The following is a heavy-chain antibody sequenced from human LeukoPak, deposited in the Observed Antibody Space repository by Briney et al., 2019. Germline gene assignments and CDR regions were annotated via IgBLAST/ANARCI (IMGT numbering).Heavy chain of an antibody. Sequence: GGSLRLSCAASGFTFSSYAMNWVRQALGKGLEWVSSISGSGGSTYYADSVKGRFTISRDNSKNTLYLQMNSLRVEDTAVYYCAKDIGSGNYKNDAFDIWGQGTMVTVSS. CDR3: AKDIGSGNYKNDAFDI. CDR1: GFTFSSYA. CDR2: ISGSGGST. D-gene: IGHD1-26*01. V-gene: IGHV3-23*01. J-gene: IGHJ3*02.